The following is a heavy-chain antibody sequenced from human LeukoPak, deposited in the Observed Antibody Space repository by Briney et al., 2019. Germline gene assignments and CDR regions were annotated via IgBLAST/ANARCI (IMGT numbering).Heavy chain of an antibody. CDR2: ISSNGGST. CDR3: ARGCSSTSCLMDV. J-gene: IGHJ6*03. D-gene: IGHD2-2*01. CDR1: GCTFSSYA. Sequence: GGSLRLSCAASGCTFSSYAMHWVRQAPGKGLEYVSAISSNGGSTYYANSVKGRFTISRDNSKNTLYLQMGSLRAEDMAVYYCARGCSSTSCLMDVWGKGTTVTVSS. V-gene: IGHV3-64*01.